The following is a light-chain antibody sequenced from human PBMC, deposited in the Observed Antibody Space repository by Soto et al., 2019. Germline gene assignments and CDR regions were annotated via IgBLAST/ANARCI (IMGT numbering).Light chain of an antibody. J-gene: IGLJ1*01. CDR3: SSYAPSSSFAYV. Sequence: PGQRVTISCTGSSSNIGAGYDVHWYQQLPGTAPKLLIFRNNNRPSGVPDRFSGSKSGTSASLAITGLRAEDEAEYHCSSYAPSSSFAYVFGTGTKVTVL. V-gene: IGLV1-40*01. CDR2: RNN. CDR1: SSNIGAGYD.